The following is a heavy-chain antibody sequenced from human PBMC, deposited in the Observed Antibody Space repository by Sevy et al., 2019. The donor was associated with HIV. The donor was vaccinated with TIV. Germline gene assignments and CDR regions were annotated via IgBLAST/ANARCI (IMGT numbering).Heavy chain of an antibody. Sequence: SETLSLTCTVSGDSVSGGNYYWSWIRQPPGKGLEWIGYIYYSGSTNYNPSLKSRVTISIDTSKSQFSLRLTSVTAADTAVYYCARGPFDYWGQGTLVTVSS. CDR1: GDSVSGGNYY. CDR3: ARGPFDY. CDR2: IYYSGST. J-gene: IGHJ4*02. V-gene: IGHV4-61*01.